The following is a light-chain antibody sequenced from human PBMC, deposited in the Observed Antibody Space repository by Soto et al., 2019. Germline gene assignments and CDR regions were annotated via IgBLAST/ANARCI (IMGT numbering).Light chain of an antibody. Sequence: DIQMTQSPSSLSASVGDRVTITCRASQSINSWLAWYQQKPGKAPELLIYKASSLQSGVPSRFSGSGSGTEFTLTISSLQPEDLATYYRQQYNCYWTFGQGPKVDIK. CDR2: KAS. V-gene: IGKV1-5*03. CDR3: QQYNCYWT. J-gene: IGKJ1*01. CDR1: QSINSW.